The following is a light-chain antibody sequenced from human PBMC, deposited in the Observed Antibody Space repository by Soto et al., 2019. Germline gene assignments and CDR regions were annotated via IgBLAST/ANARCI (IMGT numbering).Light chain of an antibody. CDR3: QQYDNPSIT. V-gene: IGKV1-33*01. CDR1: QDISNY. CDR2: DAS. J-gene: IGKJ5*01. Sequence: DILMTQSPSSLSASVGDRVTITCQASQDISNYLNWYQQKPGKAPKLLIYDASNLETGVPSRFSGSGSGTDFTFTISSLQPEDIATYYCQQYDNPSITFGQGTRLEIK.